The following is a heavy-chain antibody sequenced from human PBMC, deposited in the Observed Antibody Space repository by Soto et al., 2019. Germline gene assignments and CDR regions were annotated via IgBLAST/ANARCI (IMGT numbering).Heavy chain of an antibody. D-gene: IGHD5-12*01. CDR2: ISAYNGNT. Sequence: ASVKFYCKTSGYTNTIYGISWVRQEHGQGLEWMGWISAYNGNTNYAQKLQGRVTMTTDTSTSTAYMELRSLRSDDTAVYYCARVFGGYDLIMAFANDYWVQGALVAV. V-gene: IGHV1-18*04. CDR3: ARVFGGYDLIMAFANDY. CDR1: GYTNTIYG. J-gene: IGHJ4*02.